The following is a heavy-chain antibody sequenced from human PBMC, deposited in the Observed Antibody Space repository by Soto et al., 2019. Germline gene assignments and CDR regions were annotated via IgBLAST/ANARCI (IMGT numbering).Heavy chain of an antibody. CDR1: GLKLSNSA. Sequence: PXGSQRLLCPASGLKLSNSALSGVRQAPGKGLDWVSLISATGGGTYYADSVKGRFTISRDNTHNTLYLQVHSLTAEDTAVYYCAKDRRAGGNSAFYFDFRSQGAQVTVSS. CDR3: AKDRRAGGNSAFYFDF. V-gene: IGHV3-23*01. J-gene: IGHJ4*02. CDR2: ISATGGGT. D-gene: IGHD3-16*01.